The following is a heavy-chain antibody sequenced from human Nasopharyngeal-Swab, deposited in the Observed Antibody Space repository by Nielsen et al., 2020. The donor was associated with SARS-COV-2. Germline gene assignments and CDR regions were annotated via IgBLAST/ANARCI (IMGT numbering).Heavy chain of an antibody. J-gene: IGHJ6*03. CDR2: IYPGDSDT. D-gene: IGHD3-3*01. V-gene: IGHV5-51*01. CDR1: GYSFTSYW. CDR3: ARQAPHYDFWSGSAYHMDV. Sequence: GGSLRLSCKGSGYSFTSYWIGWVRQMPGKGLEWMGIIYPGDSDTRYSPSFQGQVTISADKSISTAYLQWSSLKASDTAMYYCARQAPHYDFWSGSAYHMDVWGKGTTVTVSS.